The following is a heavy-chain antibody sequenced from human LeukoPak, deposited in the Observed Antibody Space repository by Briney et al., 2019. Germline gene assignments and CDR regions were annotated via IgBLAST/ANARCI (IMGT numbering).Heavy chain of an antibody. V-gene: IGHV3-23*01. CDR3: AKDLDTYYDILTGADAFDI. CDR1: GFTFSSYA. D-gene: IGHD3-9*01. CDR2: ISGSGGST. Sequence: GGSLRLSCAASGFTFSSYAMSWVRQAPGKGLEWVSAISGSGGSTYYADSVKGRFTISRDNSKNTLYLQMNSLRAEDTAVYYCAKDLDTYYDILTGADAFDIWGQGTMVTVSS. J-gene: IGHJ3*02.